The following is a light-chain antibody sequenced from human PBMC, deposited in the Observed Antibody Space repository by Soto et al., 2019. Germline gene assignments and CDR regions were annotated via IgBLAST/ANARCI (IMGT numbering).Light chain of an antibody. CDR1: QSVSNNY. J-gene: IGKJ1*01. Sequence: EIVLTQSPGTLSLSPGERATLSCRASQSVSNNYLAWYQQKPSQAPRLLIYGASNRDTGITDRFSGSGSGTDFTLTNSRLEPENFAVYYCQQYGSSGTFGQGTKVEI. CDR3: QQYGSSGT. V-gene: IGKV3-20*01. CDR2: GAS.